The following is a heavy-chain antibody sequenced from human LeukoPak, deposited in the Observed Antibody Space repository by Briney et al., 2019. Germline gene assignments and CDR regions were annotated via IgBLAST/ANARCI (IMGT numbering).Heavy chain of an antibody. D-gene: IGHD3-3*01. CDR1: GFTFSSYA. V-gene: IGHV3-30-3*01. J-gene: IGHJ6*03. CDR3: ARVLYDFWSGYFYYYYYMDV. Sequence: GRSLRLSCAASGFTFSSYAMHWVRQAPGKGLEWVAVISYDGSNKYYADSAKGRFTISRDNAKNSLYLQMNSLRAEDTAVYYCARVLYDFWSGYFYYYYYMDVWGKGTTVTVSS. CDR2: ISYDGSNK.